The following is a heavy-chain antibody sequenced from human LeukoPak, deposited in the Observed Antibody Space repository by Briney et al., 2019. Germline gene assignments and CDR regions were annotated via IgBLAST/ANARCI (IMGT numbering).Heavy chain of an antibody. Sequence: GGSLRLSCTASGFTFSTYAMSWVRQAPGKGLEWVSATTNGGTAYYADSVKGRFTISRDNSRNTLYLQMNSLRAEDTAVYYCAKDSGSSSWYGVFDSWGQGTLVTVSS. D-gene: IGHD6-13*01. J-gene: IGHJ4*02. CDR1: GFTFSTYA. V-gene: IGHV3-23*01. CDR3: AKDSGSSSWYGVFDS. CDR2: TTNGGTA.